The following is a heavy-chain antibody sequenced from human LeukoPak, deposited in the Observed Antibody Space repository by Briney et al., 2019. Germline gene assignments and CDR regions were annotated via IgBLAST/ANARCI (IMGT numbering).Heavy chain of an antibody. CDR1: GFTFNNYG. CDR2: IWYDGSNR. Sequence: QPGGSLRLSCAASGFTFNNYGMHWVRQAPGKGLEWVALIWYDGSNRDYADSVKGRFTISRDNSKNTLYLQMNSLRAEDTAVYYCARESDGTAIAFDIWGQGTMVTVSS. D-gene: IGHD5-18*01. CDR3: ARESDGTAIAFDI. V-gene: IGHV3-33*01. J-gene: IGHJ3*02.